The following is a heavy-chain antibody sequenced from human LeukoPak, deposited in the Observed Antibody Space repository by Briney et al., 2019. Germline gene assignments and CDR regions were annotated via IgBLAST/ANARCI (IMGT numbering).Heavy chain of an antibody. CDR3: ARDREGDYIWGSYRPDWFDP. J-gene: IGHJ5*02. Sequence: GGSLRLSCAASGFTFSSYRMNWVRQAPGKGLEWVSSITSSSYIYYADSVKGRFTISRDNAKNLLYLQMNSLRAEDTAVYYCARDREGDYIWGSYRPDWFDPWGQGTLVTVSS. CDR1: GFTFSSYR. CDR2: ITSSSYI. D-gene: IGHD3-16*02. V-gene: IGHV3-21*01.